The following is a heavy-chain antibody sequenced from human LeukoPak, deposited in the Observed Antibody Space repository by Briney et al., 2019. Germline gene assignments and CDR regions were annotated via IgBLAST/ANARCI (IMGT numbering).Heavy chain of an antibody. CDR2: IYHSGST. J-gene: IGHJ6*02. CDR1: GDSIGSYF. D-gene: IGHD2-2*01. Sequence: SETLSLTCTVSGDSIGSYFWSWIRQSPGKGLEWIGHIYHSGSTNYNPSLKSRVTISIDTSKNQFTLKLTSVTSADTAVYYCARDGPAYTSRWYDYYYGLDVWGQGTTVTVSS. CDR3: ARDGPAYTSRWYDYYYGLDV. V-gene: IGHV4-59*01.